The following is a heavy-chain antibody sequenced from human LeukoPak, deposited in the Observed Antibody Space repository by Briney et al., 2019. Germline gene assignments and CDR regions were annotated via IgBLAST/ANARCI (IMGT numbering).Heavy chain of an antibody. D-gene: IGHD6-19*01. CDR2: INSDGSST. J-gene: IGHJ4*02. Sequence: GGSLRLSCAASGFNFSTCWMHWVRHAPGKGLVWVSRINSDGSSTSYADSVKGRFTISRDNAKNTLYLQMNSLRAEDTAVYYCARAAAVAGTGGFYWGQGTLVTVSS. CDR1: GFNFSTCW. CDR3: ARAAAVAGTGGFY. V-gene: IGHV3-74*01.